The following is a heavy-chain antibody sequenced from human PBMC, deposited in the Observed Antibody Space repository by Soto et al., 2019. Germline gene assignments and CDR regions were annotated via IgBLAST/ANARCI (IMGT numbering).Heavy chain of an antibody. Sequence: EASVKVSCKASGGTFSSYAISWVRQAPGQGLEWMGGIIPIFGTANYAQKFQGRVTITADESTSTAYMELSSLRSEDTAVYYCARVSLVRGVIIVDYYYGMVVWGQGTTVTVSS. CDR2: IIPIFGTA. D-gene: IGHD3-10*01. J-gene: IGHJ6*02. CDR3: ARVSLVRGVIIVDYYYGMVV. CDR1: GGTFSSYA. V-gene: IGHV1-69*13.